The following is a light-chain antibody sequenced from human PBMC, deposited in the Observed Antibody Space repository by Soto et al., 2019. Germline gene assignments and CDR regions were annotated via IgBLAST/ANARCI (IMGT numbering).Light chain of an antibody. Sequence: DIPMTQSPSAMSASVGDRVTITCRARQGIRSSLAWFQQKPGKVPKRLIYAASSLQSGVPSRFSVTGSGTEFTLTIRSLQPEDFATYYCQQHNSYPLTVGRGTKVEIK. CDR1: QGIRSS. V-gene: IGKV1-17*03. CDR3: QQHNSYPLT. J-gene: IGKJ1*01. CDR2: AAS.